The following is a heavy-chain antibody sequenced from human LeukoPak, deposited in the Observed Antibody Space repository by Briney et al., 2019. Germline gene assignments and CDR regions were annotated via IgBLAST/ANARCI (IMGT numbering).Heavy chain of an antibody. V-gene: IGHV3-11*05. CDR2: ISSGSSYT. J-gene: IGHJ4*02. D-gene: IGHD6-19*01. CDR3: ARERAGSFDY. CDR1: GFTFSDYY. Sequence: GGSLRLSCAASGFTFSDYYMSWIRQAPGKGLEWVSYISSGSSYTKYADSVKGRFTISRDNAKNSLYLQMNSLRAEDTAVYYCARERAGSFDYWGQGALVTVSS.